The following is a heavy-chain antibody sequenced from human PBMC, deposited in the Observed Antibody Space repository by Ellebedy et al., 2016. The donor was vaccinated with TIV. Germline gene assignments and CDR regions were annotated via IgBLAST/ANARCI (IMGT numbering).Heavy chain of an antibody. CDR2: ISADGSTK. J-gene: IGHJ6*02. CDR1: GFILSTYA. CDR3: AKIVYSNRPGSYYYYGMDV. V-gene: IGHV3-30*18. Sequence: GESLKISCVGSGFILSTYAMHWVRQAPGKGLEWIAVISADGSTKYHADSVEGRFTISRDNSQYTLYLQMNSLRPEDTAVYFCAKIVYSNRPGSYYYYGMDVWGQGTTVTVSS. D-gene: IGHD4-11*01.